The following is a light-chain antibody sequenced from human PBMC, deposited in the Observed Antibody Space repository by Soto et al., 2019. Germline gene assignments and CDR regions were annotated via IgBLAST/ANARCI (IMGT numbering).Light chain of an antibody. V-gene: IGLV2-14*01. Sequence: QSALTQPASMSGSPGHSITISCTGTNSDIGGHNYVSWYQQHPGKGPKLMIYDVTNRPLGVSNRFSGSKSGNTASLTISGLQAEDEADYYCSSFATSSTLVAFGGGTKLTVL. CDR2: DVT. J-gene: IGLJ2*01. CDR3: SSFATSSTLVA. CDR1: NSDIGGHNY.